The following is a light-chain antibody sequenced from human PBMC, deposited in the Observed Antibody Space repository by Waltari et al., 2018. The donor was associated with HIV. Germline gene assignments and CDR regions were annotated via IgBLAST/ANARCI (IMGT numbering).Light chain of an antibody. CDR3: ASWDDKLNHWV. CDR2: GND. V-gene: IGLV1-47*01. J-gene: IGLJ3*02. CDR1: NSHVGNNF. Sequence: QSVLTQTPSASRAPGQRILLSCSGTNSHVGNNFFSWFQQGSGGAPKLVSYGNDQRPSGVPACVSAAKSGSTASLAIGGLPSDDEAEYFCASWDDKLNHWVFGGGTKLTV.